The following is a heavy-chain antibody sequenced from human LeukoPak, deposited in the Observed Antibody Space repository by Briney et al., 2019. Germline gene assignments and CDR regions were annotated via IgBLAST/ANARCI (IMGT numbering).Heavy chain of an antibody. D-gene: IGHD3-10*01. V-gene: IGHV3-7*01. CDR2: IKQDGSEK. Sequence: PGGSLRLSCAASGFTFSSYWMSWVRQAPGKGLEWVANIKQDGSEKYYVDSVKGRFTISRDNAKNSLYLQMNSLRAEDTAVYYCARDSPSELLWFGESWGQGTMVTVSS. J-gene: IGHJ3*01. CDR3: ARDSPSELLWFGES. CDR1: GFTFSSYW.